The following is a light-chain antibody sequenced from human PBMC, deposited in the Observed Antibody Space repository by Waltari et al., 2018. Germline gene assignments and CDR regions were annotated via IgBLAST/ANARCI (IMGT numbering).Light chain of an antibody. CDR3: AAWDDSLNGYV. CDR2: STT. J-gene: IGLJ1*01. Sequence: QSVLTQPPSASGTPGQRVPISCSGSSSNIGFYTVHWFQQLPGTAPKPLLYSTTQRPSGVPDRFSGSKSGTSATLAISGLQSEDEADYYCAAWDDSLNGYVFGTGTKVTVL. V-gene: IGLV1-44*01. CDR1: SSNIGFYT.